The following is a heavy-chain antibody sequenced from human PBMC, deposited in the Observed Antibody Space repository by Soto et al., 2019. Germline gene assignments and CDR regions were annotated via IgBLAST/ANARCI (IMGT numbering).Heavy chain of an antibody. J-gene: IGHJ4*02. V-gene: IGHV3-23*04. CDR2: IRDSGGTT. D-gene: IGHD6-25*01. CDR1: GFTFSTNA. CDR3: ANEPSSGWPHYFDD. Sequence: EVQLVESGGGLVQPGGSLRVSYAASGFTFSTNAMTWVRQTRGKGLEWVSTIRDSGGTTYYADSVKGRFTISKDNSKNTLYLQMNSLRPEDTAVYYCANEPSSGWPHYFDDWGQGTLVTVSS.